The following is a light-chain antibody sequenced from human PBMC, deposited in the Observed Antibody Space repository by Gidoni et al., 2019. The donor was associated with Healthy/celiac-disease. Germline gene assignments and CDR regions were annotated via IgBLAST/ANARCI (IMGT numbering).Light chain of an antibody. CDR1: KLGAKY. J-gene: IGLJ2*01. Sequence: YELTQPPSVSVSPGQTASITCSGDKLGAKYACWYQQKPGQSPVLVIYQDSKRPSGIPERFSGSNSGNTATLTISGTQAMDEADYYCQAWDSSTVVFGGGTKLTVL. V-gene: IGLV3-1*01. CDR2: QDS. CDR3: QAWDSSTVV.